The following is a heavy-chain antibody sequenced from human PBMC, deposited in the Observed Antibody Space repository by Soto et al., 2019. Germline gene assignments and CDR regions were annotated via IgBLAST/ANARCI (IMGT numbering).Heavy chain of an antibody. D-gene: IGHD1-26*01. V-gene: IGHV3-48*01. J-gene: IGHJ2*01. CDR2: ISLSSANI. Sequence: EVQLVESGGGLVQPGGSLRLSCAASGFSLYNYAMDWVRQAPGQGLEWVSYISLSSANIHYADSVRGRFTVSRDNAKNSLYLQMNSLRAEDTAVYYCVRDPSRGIEWARYVDLWGRGTLVTVSS. CDR3: VRDPSRGIEWARYVDL. CDR1: GFSLYNYA.